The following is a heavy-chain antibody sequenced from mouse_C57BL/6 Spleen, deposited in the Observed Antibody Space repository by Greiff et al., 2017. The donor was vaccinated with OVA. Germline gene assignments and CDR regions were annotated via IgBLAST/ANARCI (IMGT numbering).Heavy chain of an antibody. CDR3: ARGHDYDYAMDY. J-gene: IGHJ4*01. D-gene: IGHD2-4*01. Sequence: QVQLQQPGPERVKPGASVKFPCKASGNTLPSSWMHWVKQRPGQGLEWIGMIHPNSGSTNYNEKFKSKATLTVDKSSSTAYMQLSSLTSEDSAVYYCARGHDYDYAMDYWGQGTSVTVSS. CDR1: GNTLPSSW. CDR2: IHPNSGST. V-gene: IGHV1-64*01.